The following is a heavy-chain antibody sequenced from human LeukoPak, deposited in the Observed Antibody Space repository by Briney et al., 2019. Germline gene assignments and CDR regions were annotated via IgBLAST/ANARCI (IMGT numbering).Heavy chain of an antibody. CDR2: INHSGST. CDR3: ARALAYCGGDCYVDY. D-gene: IGHD2-21*02. CDR1: GGSFSGYY. V-gene: IGHV4-34*01. Sequence: SETLSLTCAVYGGSFSGYYWSWIRQPPGKGLEWIGEINHSGSTNYNPSLKSRVTISVDTSKNQFSLKLSSVTAADTAVYYCARALAYCGGDCYVDYWGQGTLVTVSS. J-gene: IGHJ4*02.